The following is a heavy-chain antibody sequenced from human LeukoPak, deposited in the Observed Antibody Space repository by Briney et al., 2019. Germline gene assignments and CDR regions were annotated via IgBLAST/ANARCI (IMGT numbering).Heavy chain of an antibody. V-gene: IGHV1-8*02. CDR2: MNPNSGNT. J-gene: IGHJ4*01. CDR1: GYTFTSYD. D-gene: IGHD1-26*01. CDR3: STTRGSYYPDY. Sequence: ASVKVSCKASGYTFTSYDINWVRQATGQGLEWMGWMNPNSGNTNYAQKFQGRVTMTTDTSTSTAYMELRSLRSDDTAVYYCSTTRGSYYPDYWGQGTLVTVSS.